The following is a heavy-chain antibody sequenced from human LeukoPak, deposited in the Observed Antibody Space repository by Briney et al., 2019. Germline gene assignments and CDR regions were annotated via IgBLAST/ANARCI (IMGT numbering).Heavy chain of an antibody. D-gene: IGHD3-10*01. V-gene: IGHV4-38-2*02. J-gene: IGHJ4*02. CDR3: ARDLPVPDAMIRGVTRGADY. CDR2: IFHSGIT. CDR1: GYSISSGYY. Sequence: SETLSLTCTVSGYSISSGYYWGWIRQPPGKGLEWIGSIFHSGITYYNPSLKSRVTISVDTSKNQFSLKLSSVTAADTAVYYCARDLPVPDAMIRGVTRGADYWGQGTLVTVSS.